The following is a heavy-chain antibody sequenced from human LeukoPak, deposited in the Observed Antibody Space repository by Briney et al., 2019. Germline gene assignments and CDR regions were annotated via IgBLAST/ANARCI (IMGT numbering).Heavy chain of an antibody. CDR3: ASDQGSFTYYDFWSGYYSRWFDP. CDR2: INTNTGNP. J-gene: IGHJ5*02. Sequence: ASVKVSCKASGYTFTSYAMNWVRQAPGQGLEWMGWINTNTGNPTYAQGFTGRYVFSLDTSVSTAYLQISSLKAEDTAVYYCASDQGSFTYYDFWSGYYSRWFDPWGQGTLVTVSS. D-gene: IGHD3-3*01. CDR1: GYTFTSYA. V-gene: IGHV7-4-1*02.